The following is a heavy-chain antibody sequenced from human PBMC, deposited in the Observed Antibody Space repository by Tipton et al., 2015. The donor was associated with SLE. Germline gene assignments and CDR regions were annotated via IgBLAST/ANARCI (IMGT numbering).Heavy chain of an antibody. CDR3: ARGGSTGYRGPGFDY. D-gene: IGHD3-9*01. CDR1: GGSFSGYY. Sequence: TLSLTCAVYGGSFSGYYWSWIRQPPGKGLEWIGEINQGGSTNYNPSLKSRVTISVDTSKNQFSLKLSSVTAADTAVYYCARGGSTGYRGPGFDYWGQGTLVTVSS. CDR2: INQGGST. V-gene: IGHV4-34*01. J-gene: IGHJ4*02.